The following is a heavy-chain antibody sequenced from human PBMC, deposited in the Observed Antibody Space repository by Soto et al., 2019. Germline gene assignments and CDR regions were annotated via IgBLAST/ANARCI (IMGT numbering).Heavy chain of an antibody. V-gene: IGHV3-30*18. CDR1: GFTFSSNG. J-gene: IGHJ4*02. Sequence: GGSLRLSCAASGFTFSSNGMHWVRQAPNKGLEWVTYISSDGSNKYYVDSVKGRFIITRDNSKNTLYLQMNSLRTEDTAVYYCAKIRGSSYGAFDYWGQGTLVTVSS. CDR3: AKIRGSSYGAFDY. D-gene: IGHD5-18*01. CDR2: ISSDGSNK.